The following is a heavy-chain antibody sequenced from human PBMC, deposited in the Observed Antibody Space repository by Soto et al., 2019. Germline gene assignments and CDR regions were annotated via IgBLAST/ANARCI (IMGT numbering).Heavy chain of an antibody. V-gene: IGHV1-8*01. CDR2: MNPNSGNT. CDR3: ARGFYYYDSSGYYLVRAFDI. J-gene: IGHJ3*02. CDR1: GYTFTSYD. Sequence: ASVKVSCKASGYTFTSYDINWVRQATGQGLEWMGWMNPNSGNTGYAQKFQGRVTMTRNTSISTAYMELSSLRSEDTAVYYCARGFYYYDSSGYYLVRAFDIWGQGTMVTVAS. D-gene: IGHD3-22*01.